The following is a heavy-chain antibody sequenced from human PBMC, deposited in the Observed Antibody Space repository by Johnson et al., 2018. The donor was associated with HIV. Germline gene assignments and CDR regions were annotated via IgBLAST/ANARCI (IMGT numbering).Heavy chain of an antibody. D-gene: IGHD6-13*01. CDR2: IRYDGSNK. J-gene: IGHJ3*02. V-gene: IGHV3-30*02. Sequence: QVQLVESGGGVVQPGRSLRLSCAASGFTFSSYAMHWVRQAPGKGLEWVAFIRYDGSNKHYSDSVKGRFTISRDNSNNILYLQMNSLRVEDTAVYYCAKVAVATAAGGVALDIWGPGTMVTVS. CDR3: AKVAVATAAGGVALDI. CDR1: GFTFSSYA.